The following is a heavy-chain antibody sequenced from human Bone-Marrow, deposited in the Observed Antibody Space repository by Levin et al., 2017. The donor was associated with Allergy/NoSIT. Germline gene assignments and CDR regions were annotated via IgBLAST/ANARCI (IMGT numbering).Heavy chain of an antibody. D-gene: IGHD6-13*01. J-gene: IGHJ6*02. V-gene: IGHV3-9*01. CDR2: ISWNSGYL. Sequence: SGGSLRLSCAASGFIFHDYAMHWVRQAPGRGLEWVSGISWNSGYLGYADSVKGRFTISRDNAKNSLFLQMNSLRGEDTALYYCAKDSLPSSHIRTGRYYYGMDVWGQGTTVTVSS. CDR3: AKDSLPSSHIRTGRYYYGMDV. CDR1: GFIFHDYA.